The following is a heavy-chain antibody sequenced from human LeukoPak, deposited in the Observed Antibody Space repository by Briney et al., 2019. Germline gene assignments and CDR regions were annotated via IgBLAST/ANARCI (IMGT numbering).Heavy chain of an antibody. CDR2: IYTSGST. D-gene: IGHD3-22*01. CDR1: GGSISSGSYY. V-gene: IGHV4-61*02. CDR3: ASASSGYYYVGEGAFDI. J-gene: IGHJ3*02. Sequence: SETLSLTXTVSGGSISSGSYYWSWIRQPAGKGLEWIGRIYTSGSTNYNPSLKSRVTISVDTSKNQFSLKLSSVTAADTAVYYCASASSGYYYVGEGAFDIWGQGTMVTVSS.